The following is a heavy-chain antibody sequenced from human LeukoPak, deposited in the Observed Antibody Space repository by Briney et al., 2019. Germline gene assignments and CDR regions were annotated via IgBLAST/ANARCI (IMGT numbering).Heavy chain of an antibody. J-gene: IGHJ4*02. CDR1: GYTFTGYY. Sequence: ASVTVSCKASGYTFTGYYMHWVRQAPGQGLEWMGLINPSGGSTSYAQKFQGRVTMTRDTSTSTVYMELSSLRSEDTAVYYCARDPDITMIVVGMPDYWGQGTLVTVSS. CDR2: INPSGGST. V-gene: IGHV1-46*01. D-gene: IGHD3-22*01. CDR3: ARDPDITMIVVGMPDY.